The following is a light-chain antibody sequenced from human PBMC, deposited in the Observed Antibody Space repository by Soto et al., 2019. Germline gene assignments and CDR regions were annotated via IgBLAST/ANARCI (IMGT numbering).Light chain of an antibody. CDR3: QTWGTDIVI. CDR1: SGHSSNA. CDR2: LNNDGSH. J-gene: IGLJ2*01. V-gene: IGLV4-69*01. Sequence: QLVLTQSPSASASLGASVKLTCTLSSGHSSNAIAWHQQQPEKGPRYLMKLNNDGSHTKGDGIPDRFSGSSSGAERYLTISSLQSEDEAYYYCQTWGTDIVIFGGGTQLTVL.